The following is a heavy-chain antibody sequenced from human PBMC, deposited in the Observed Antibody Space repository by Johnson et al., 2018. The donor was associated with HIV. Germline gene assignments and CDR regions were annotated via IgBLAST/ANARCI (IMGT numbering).Heavy chain of an antibody. Sequence: QVQLVESGGGVVQPGRSLRLSCAASGFTFSSYAMHWVRQAPGKGLEWVAVISYDGSNKYYADSVKGRFTISRDNSKNTLYLQMNSLRAADTAVYYCARDRRQFLEWLSDAFDIWGQGTMVTVSS. CDR1: GFTFSSYA. CDR2: ISYDGSNK. J-gene: IGHJ3*02. V-gene: IGHV3-30*04. CDR3: ARDRRQFLEWLSDAFDI. D-gene: IGHD3-3*01.